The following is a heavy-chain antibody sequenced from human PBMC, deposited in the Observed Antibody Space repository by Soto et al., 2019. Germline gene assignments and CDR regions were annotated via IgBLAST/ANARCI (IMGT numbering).Heavy chain of an antibody. CDR2: IIPVLDSA. CDR1: GGAFNSYA. Sequence: SVKVSCKASGGAFNSYAISWVRQAPGQGLEWMGGIIPVLDSADYSQEFQGRVTFTADISTGTAYMELSSLRSDDSAVYFCARDRPTYNSSSRRCFDSWGQGTLVTVSS. V-gene: IGHV1-69*06. CDR3: ARDRPTYNSSSRRCFDS. D-gene: IGHD6-6*01. J-gene: IGHJ4*02.